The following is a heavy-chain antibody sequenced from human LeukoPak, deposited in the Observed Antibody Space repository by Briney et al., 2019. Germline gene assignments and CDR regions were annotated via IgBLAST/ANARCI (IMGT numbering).Heavy chain of an antibody. CDR3: AREKYCSSTSCYSAFDI. Sequence: PGRSLRLSCAASGFTFSSYAMPWVRQAPGKGLEWVAVISYDGSNKYYADSVKGRFTISRDNSKNTLYLQMNSLRAEDTAVYYCAREKYCSSTSCYSAFDIWGQGTMVTVSS. J-gene: IGHJ3*02. CDR2: ISYDGSNK. V-gene: IGHV3-30-3*01. CDR1: GFTFSSYA. D-gene: IGHD2-2*01.